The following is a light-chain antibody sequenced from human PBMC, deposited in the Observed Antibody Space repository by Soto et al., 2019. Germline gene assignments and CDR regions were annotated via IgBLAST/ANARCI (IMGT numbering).Light chain of an antibody. CDR2: RNN. Sequence: QSVLTQPPSASGTPGQRVTISCSGSSSNIGSNFVYCYQQLPGTAPKLLIYRNNQRPSGVPDRFSGSKSGTSASLAISGLRSEDEADYYCAAWDDSLSAFYVFGTGTKVTVL. CDR1: SSNIGSNF. CDR3: AAWDDSLSAFYV. J-gene: IGLJ1*01. V-gene: IGLV1-47*01.